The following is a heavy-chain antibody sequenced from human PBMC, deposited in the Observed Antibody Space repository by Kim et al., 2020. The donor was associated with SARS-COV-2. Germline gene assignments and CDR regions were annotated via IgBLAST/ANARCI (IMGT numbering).Heavy chain of an antibody. V-gene: IGHV3-73*01. Sequence: GGSLRLSCAASRFIFSGSTIHWVRQASGKGPEWVGRIRSKPNNYATVYLASVRGRFTISRDDSENVAYLQMNSLETEDTAVYYCTSISYIGGVAVEYWGQGTLVTVSS. J-gene: IGHJ4*02. CDR3: TSISYIGGVAVEY. CDR1: RFIFSGST. CDR2: IRSKPNNYAT. D-gene: IGHD2-8*02.